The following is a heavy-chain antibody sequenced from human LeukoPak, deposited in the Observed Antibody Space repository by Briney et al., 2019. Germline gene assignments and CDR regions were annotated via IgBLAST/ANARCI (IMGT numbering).Heavy chain of an antibody. CDR2: ISSSGSTI. CDR1: GFTFSNYE. V-gene: IGHV3-48*03. Sequence: GGSLRLSCAASGFTFSNYETNWVRQAPGKGLEWVSYISSSGSTIYYADSVKGRFTISRDNAKNSLYLQMNSLRAEDTAVYYCARDDSYGLDYWGQGTLVTVSS. CDR3: ARDDSYGLDY. D-gene: IGHD5-18*01. J-gene: IGHJ4*02.